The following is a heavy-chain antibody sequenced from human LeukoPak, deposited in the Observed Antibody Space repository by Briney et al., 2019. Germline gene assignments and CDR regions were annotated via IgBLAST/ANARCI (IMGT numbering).Heavy chain of an antibody. V-gene: IGHV3-23*01. CDR2: ISGSGGST. J-gene: IGHJ4*02. D-gene: IGHD2-21*02. CDR1: GFTFRSHA. Sequence: QPGGSLRLSCAASGFTFRSHAMSWVRQAPGKGLEWVSAISGSGGSTYYADSVKGRFTISRDNSKNTLYLQMNSLRAEDTAVYYCAPRHNIVVVTAFNYWGQGTLVTVSS. CDR3: APRHNIVVVTAFNY.